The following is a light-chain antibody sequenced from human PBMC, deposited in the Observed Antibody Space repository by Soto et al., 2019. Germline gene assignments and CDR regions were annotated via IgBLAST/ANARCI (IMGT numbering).Light chain of an antibody. CDR3: QQYGSSPFT. J-gene: IGKJ4*01. Sequence: EIVLTQSPGTLSLSPGERATLSCRASQSVSSSYLAWYKQKPGQAPRLLIYATSTRATGIPDRFSGSGSGTDFTLSISRLEPEDFAVYYCQQYGSSPFTFGGGTKVDIK. CDR2: ATS. V-gene: IGKV3-20*01. CDR1: QSVSSSY.